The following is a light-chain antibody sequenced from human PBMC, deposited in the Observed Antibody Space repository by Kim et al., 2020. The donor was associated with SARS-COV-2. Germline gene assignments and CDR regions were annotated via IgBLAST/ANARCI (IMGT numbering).Light chain of an antibody. V-gene: IGLV3-21*04. J-gene: IGLJ2*01. CDR2: YDS. Sequence: APGKTARITCGGNNIGSKSVPWYQQKPGRAPVLVSYYDSDRPSGIPERCSGSNSGNAATLTISRVEAGDEADYYCQVWDSSSDHVVFGGGTQLTVL. CDR1: NIGSKS. CDR3: QVWDSSSDHVV.